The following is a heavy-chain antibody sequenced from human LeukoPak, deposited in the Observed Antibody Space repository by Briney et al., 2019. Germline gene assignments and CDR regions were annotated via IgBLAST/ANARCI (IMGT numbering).Heavy chain of an antibody. J-gene: IGHJ4*02. CDR3: AREPILGYCSGGSCYSRGAYFDY. Sequence: ASVKVSCKASGYTFTSYYMHWVRQAPGQGLEWMGIINPSGGSTSYAQKFQGRVTMTRDTSTSTVYMELSSLRSEDTAVYYCAREPILGYCSGGSCYSRGAYFDYWGQGTLVTVSS. D-gene: IGHD2-15*01. CDR2: INPSGGST. V-gene: IGHV1-46*01. CDR1: GYTFTSYY.